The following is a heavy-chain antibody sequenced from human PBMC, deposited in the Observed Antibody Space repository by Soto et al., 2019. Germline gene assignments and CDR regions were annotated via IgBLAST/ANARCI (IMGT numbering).Heavy chain of an antibody. CDR2: IYWHDDK. Sequence: SGPTLVNPTQTLTLTFTFSGVSLITTLVCVSWIRHPPGKALEWLALIYWHDDKRYSPSLKSRLTITKDTSKNQVVLTMTNMDPVDTATYYCAHRGGATVGLYYFDYWGQGALVTVSS. J-gene: IGHJ4*02. D-gene: IGHD3-16*01. V-gene: IGHV2-5*01. CDR1: GVSLITTLVC. CDR3: AHRGGATVGLYYFDY.